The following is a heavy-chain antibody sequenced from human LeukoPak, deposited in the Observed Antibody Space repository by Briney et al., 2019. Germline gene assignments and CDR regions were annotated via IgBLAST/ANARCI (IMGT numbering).Heavy chain of an antibody. CDR2: IYYSGST. Sequence: PGRSLRLSCAASGFTFSSYGMSWVRQAPGKGLEWIGSIYYSGSTYFNPSLKSRVTISVDTSKNQFSLKLSSVTAADTAVYYCARDGSPISSSSVGTYNWFDPWAQGTLVTVSS. CDR3: ARDGSPISSSSVGTYNWFDP. J-gene: IGHJ5*02. V-gene: IGHV4-39*07. D-gene: IGHD6-6*01. CDR1: GFTFSSYG.